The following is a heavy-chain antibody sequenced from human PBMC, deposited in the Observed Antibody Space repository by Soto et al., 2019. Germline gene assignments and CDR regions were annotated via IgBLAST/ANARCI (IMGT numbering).Heavy chain of an antibody. J-gene: IGHJ6*02. CDR3: ARDLITMVRGVIITQYYYYGMDV. D-gene: IGHD3-10*01. V-gene: IGHV1-69*13. Sequence: SVKVSCKASGCTFSSYAISWVRQAPGQGLEWMGGIIPIFGTANYAQKFQGRVTITADESTSTAYMELSSLRSEDTAVYYCARDLITMVRGVIITQYYYYGMDVWGQGTTVTVSS. CDR1: GCTFSSYA. CDR2: IIPIFGTA.